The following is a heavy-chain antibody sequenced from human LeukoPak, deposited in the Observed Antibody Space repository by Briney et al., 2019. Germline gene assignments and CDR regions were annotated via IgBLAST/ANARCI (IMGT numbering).Heavy chain of an antibody. V-gene: IGHV3-30-3*01. CDR2: ISYDGSNK. D-gene: IGHD4-17*01. CDR1: GFTFSSYA. Sequence: PGGSLRLSCAASGFTFSSYAMHWVRQAPGKGLEWVAVISYDGSNKYYADPVKGRFTISRDNSKNTLYLQMNSLRAEDTAVYYCASVTKGYWGQGTLVTVSS. J-gene: IGHJ4*02. CDR3: ASVTKGY.